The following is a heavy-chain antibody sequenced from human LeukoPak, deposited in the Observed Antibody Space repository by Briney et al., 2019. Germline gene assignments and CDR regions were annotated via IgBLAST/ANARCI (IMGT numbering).Heavy chain of an antibody. D-gene: IGHD5-12*01. V-gene: IGHV1-18*01. CDR3: AGDKSGYEGGGGNFDY. Sequence: ASVKVSCKASGYTFTSYGISWVRQAPGQGLEWMGWISAYNGNTNYAQKLQGRVTMTTDTSTSTAYMELRSLRSDDTAVYYCAGDKSGYEGGGGNFDYWGQGTLVTVSS. J-gene: IGHJ4*02. CDR2: ISAYNGNT. CDR1: GYTFTSYG.